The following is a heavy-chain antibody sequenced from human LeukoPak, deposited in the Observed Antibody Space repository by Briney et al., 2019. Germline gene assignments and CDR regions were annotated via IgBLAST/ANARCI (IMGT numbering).Heavy chain of an antibody. Sequence: ASVKVSCKASRYTFTGYYMHWVRQAPGQGLEWMGWINPSSGGTNYAQKFQGRVTMTRDTSISTAYMELSRLRSDDTAVYYCARARGRYFDWYDAFDIWGQGTMVTVSS. CDR2: INPSSGGT. CDR1: RYTFTGYY. V-gene: IGHV1-2*02. D-gene: IGHD3-9*01. J-gene: IGHJ3*02. CDR3: ARARGRYFDWYDAFDI.